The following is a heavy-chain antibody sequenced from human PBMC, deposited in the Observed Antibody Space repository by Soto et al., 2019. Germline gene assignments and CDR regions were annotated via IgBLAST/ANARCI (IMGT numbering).Heavy chain of an antibody. Sequence: EVLLVESGGGLVQPGGSLKLSCEASDFVFKDSSIHWVRQASGKGLEWVGRIRDRAYNYATAYAASVKGRFTIYRDDSSNKPYLQMNCLTTEDTAIYYCTRLIRAAQDYWAQVPLATVAS. CDR2: IRDRAYNYAT. CDR1: DFVFKDSS. D-gene: IGHD3-16*01. V-gene: IGHV3-73*01. CDR3: TRLIRAAQDY. J-gene: IGHJ4*02.